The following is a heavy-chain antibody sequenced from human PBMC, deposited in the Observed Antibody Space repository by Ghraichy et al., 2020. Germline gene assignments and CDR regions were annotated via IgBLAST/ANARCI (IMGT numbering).Heavy chain of an antibody. J-gene: IGHJ5*02. Sequence: GGSLRLSCAASGFTLSFYNMNWVRQAPGKGLEWVSSISGISTYIYYADSVKGRFTISRDNAKNSLYLQMHSLRAEDTAFYYCARGRGYDLLGRVPPFDPWDQGTLVIVSS. CDR3: ARGRGYDLLGRVPPFDP. V-gene: IGHV3-21*06. CDR1: GFTLSFYN. D-gene: IGHD5-12*01. CDR2: ISGISTYI.